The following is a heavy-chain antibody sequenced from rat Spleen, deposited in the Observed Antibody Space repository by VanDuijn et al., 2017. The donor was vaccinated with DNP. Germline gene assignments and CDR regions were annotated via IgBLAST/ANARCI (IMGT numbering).Heavy chain of an antibody. D-gene: IGHD5-1*01. CDR2: IKQDSSIK. Sequence: EVQVVESGGGLVRPRGSLKLSCAASGLNFSDYWMGWVRQAPGKGLEWMGEIKQDSSIKNYNPSLRDRFTISRDNDRNSLYLQMNNLGSEDTAIYYCVTRGTGSDNWFAYWGQGTLVTVSS. V-gene: IGHV4-2*01. J-gene: IGHJ3*01. CDR1: GLNFSDYW. CDR3: VTRGTGSDNWFAY.